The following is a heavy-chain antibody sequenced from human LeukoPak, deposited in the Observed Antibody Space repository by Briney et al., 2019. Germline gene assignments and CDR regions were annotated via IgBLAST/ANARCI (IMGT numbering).Heavy chain of an antibody. CDR2: ISSSSSTI. J-gene: IGHJ4*02. CDR3: AVGLIAAAGTLFDY. Sequence: QPGGSLRLSCAASGFTFSSYSMNWVRQAPGKGLEWVSYISSSSSTIYYADSVKGRFTISRDNAKNSLYLQMNSLRAEDTAVYYCAVGLIAAAGTLFDYWGQGTLVTVSS. V-gene: IGHV3-48*01. CDR1: GFTFSSYS. D-gene: IGHD6-13*01.